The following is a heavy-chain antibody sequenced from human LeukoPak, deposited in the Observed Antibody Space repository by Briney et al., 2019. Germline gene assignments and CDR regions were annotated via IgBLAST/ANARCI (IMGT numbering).Heavy chain of an antibody. CDR3: AREQAPLYGDYDGGNFDC. J-gene: IGHJ4*02. Sequence: GASVKVSCKASGYTFTGYYMHWVRQAPGQGLEWMGWINPNSGGTNYAQKFQGRVTMTRDTSISTAYMELSRLRSDDTAVYYCAREQAPLYGDYDGGNFDCWGQGTLVTVSS. CDR1: GYTFTGYY. D-gene: IGHD4-17*01. V-gene: IGHV1-2*02. CDR2: INPNSGGT.